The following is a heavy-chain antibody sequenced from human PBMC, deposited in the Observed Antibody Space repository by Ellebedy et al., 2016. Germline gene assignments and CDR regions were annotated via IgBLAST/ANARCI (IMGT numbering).Heavy chain of an antibody. Sequence: SETLSLTXTVSGGSINSYFWIWIRKPAGKGLEWIGRMFTSGSTNYNPSLKSRVTMSVDTSKNQFSLKLSSVTAADTAVYYCARMTTVTNWYFDLWGRGTLVTVSS. CDR1: GGSINSYF. D-gene: IGHD4-11*01. CDR2: MFTSGST. CDR3: ARMTTVTNWYFDL. J-gene: IGHJ2*01. V-gene: IGHV4-4*07.